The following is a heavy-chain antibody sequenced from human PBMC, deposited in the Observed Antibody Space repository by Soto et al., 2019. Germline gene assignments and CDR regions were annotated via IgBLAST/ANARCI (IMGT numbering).Heavy chain of an antibody. J-gene: IGHJ4*02. V-gene: IGHV3-33*01. CDR1: GFTFSSYG. CDR2: IWSDGNNK. Sequence: VQLVESGGGVVQPGRSLRLSCAVSGFTFSSYGMHWVRQAPGKGLEGVAVIWSDGNNKYYADSVKGRFTISRDNSKNTLFLQMNRLRAEDTAVYYCARDRGGGYVDWGQGTLVTVSS. D-gene: IGHD5-12*01. CDR3: ARDRGGGYVD.